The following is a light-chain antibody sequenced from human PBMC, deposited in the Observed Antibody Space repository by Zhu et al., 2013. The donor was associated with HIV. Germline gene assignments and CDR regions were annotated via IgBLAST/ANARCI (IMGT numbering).Light chain of an antibody. CDR2: GAS. J-gene: IGKJ1*01. CDR3: HHYNKWPRT. Sequence: EIVMTQSPATLSVSPGERATLSCRASQSVSSNLAWYQQKPGQAPRLLIYGASTRATDIPARFSGSGSGTEFTLTISSLQSEDFAVYYCHHYNKWPRTFGQGTKVEIK. CDR1: QSVSSN. V-gene: IGKV3-15*01.